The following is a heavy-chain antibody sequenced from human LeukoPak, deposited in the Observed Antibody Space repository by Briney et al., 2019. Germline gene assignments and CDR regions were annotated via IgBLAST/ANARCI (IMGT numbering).Heavy chain of an antibody. V-gene: IGHV4-31*03. D-gene: IGHD4-23*01. CDR2: IYYSGST. CDR3: TGGTSDWFDP. J-gene: IGHJ5*02. Sequence: PSQTLSLTCTVSGGSISSGGYYWSWIRQHPGKGLEWIGYIYYSGSTYYNPSLKSRVTISVDTSKNQFSLKLSSVTAADTAVYYCTGGTSDWFDPWGQGTLVTVSS. CDR1: GGSISSGGYY.